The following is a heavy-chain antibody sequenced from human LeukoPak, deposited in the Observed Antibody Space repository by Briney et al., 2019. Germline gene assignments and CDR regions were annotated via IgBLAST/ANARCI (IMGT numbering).Heavy chain of an antibody. CDR2: IDYDGTTT. CDR1: GFTFGTYW. CDR3: ARGGGGNSDFLTTYTGASLSFDY. D-gene: IGHD3-9*01. V-gene: IGHV3-74*01. J-gene: IGHJ4*02. Sequence: GGSLRLSCAASGFTFGTYWMHWVRQAPGKGLVWVSRIDYDGTTTNYADSVKGRFTISRDNVKNMLYLHMNSLRAEDTAVYYCARGGGGNSDFLTTYTGASLSFDYWGQGALVTVSS.